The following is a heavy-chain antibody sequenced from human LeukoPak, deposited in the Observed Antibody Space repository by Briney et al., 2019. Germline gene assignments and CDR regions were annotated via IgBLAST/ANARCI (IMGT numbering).Heavy chain of an antibody. Sequence: GGSLRLSCAASGFSFSTYAMSWVRHAPGKGRDWVASINQDGSAEYYVDSVRGRFTISRDNAKNSLYLQVNSLRVDDTAVYYCVRLFGGVTTFDYWGQGTLVTVSS. CDR1: GFSFSTYA. J-gene: IGHJ4*02. D-gene: IGHD4-17*01. CDR2: INQDGSAE. CDR3: VRLFGGVTTFDY. V-gene: IGHV3-7*01.